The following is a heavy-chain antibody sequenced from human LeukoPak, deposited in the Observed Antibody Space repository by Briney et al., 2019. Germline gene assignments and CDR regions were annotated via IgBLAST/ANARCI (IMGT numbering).Heavy chain of an antibody. CDR3: AGSYVSRSFDY. J-gene: IGHJ4*02. D-gene: IGHD3-16*01. CDR1: GFTVRNNY. V-gene: IGHV3-66*01. Sequence: PGGSLRLSCAASGFTVRNNYMSWVRQAPGKGLDWVSIIYRGGSTYYADSVKDRFTTSRDNSKNTVYLQMNSLRAEDTAVYYCAGSYVSRSFDYWGQGTLVTVSS. CDR2: IYRGGST.